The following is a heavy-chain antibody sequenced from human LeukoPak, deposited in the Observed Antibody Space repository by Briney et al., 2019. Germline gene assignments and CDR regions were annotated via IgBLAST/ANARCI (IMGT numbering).Heavy chain of an antibody. CDR1: GFTFSSYS. Sequence: PGGSLRLSCAASGFTFSSYSMNWVRQAPGKGLEWVSYISSSSSTTYYADSVKGRFTISRDNAKNSLYLQMNSLRDEDTGVYFCARRDGYNLDYFDYWGQGTLVTVSS. V-gene: IGHV3-48*02. D-gene: IGHD5-24*01. CDR2: ISSSSSTT. J-gene: IGHJ4*02. CDR3: ARRDGYNLDYFDY.